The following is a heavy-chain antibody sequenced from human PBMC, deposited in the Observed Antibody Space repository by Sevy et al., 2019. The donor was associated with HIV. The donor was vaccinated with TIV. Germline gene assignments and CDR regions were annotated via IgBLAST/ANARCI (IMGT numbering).Heavy chain of an antibody. CDR2: IKHDGSEK. V-gene: IGHV3-7*01. Sequence: GGSLRLSCATSGFTFSRYWMSWVRQAPGKGLQWVANIKHDGSEKFYVDSVKGRFTISRDNANDSLYLQMNSLRAEDTAVYCCARGTTVTDALDYWGQGTLVTVSS. J-gene: IGHJ4*02. CDR3: ARGTTVTDALDY. D-gene: IGHD4-17*01. CDR1: GFTFSRYW.